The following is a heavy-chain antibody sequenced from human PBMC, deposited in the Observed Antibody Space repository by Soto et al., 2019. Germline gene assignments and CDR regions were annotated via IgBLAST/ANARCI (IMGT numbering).Heavy chain of an antibody. CDR1: GYTFTSYG. CDR3: ARVVGALGHWFDP. CDR2: ISAYNGNT. J-gene: IGHJ5*02. V-gene: IGHV1-18*01. Sequence: QVQLVQSGGEVKKPGASVKVSCKASGYTFTSYGISWVRQAPGQGREWMGRISAYNGNTNYAQKLQGRVTMTTDTSTSTASMELRSLRSDDTAVYSCARVVGALGHWFDPWGQGTLVTVSS. D-gene: IGHD1-26*01.